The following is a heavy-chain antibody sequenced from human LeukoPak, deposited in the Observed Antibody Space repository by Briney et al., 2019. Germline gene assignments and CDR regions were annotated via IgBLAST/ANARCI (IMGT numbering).Heavy chain of an antibody. CDR2: IHASGST. V-gene: IGHV4-4*07. CDR1: GGSISSYY. Sequence: SETLSLPCTVSGGSISSYYWTWIRQPAGKGPERLGRIHASGSTNYNPSLKSRVNMSVDTSKNQFSLKLNSVTAADTAVYYCARVTDPRYNWFDPWGQGTLVTVSS. D-gene: IGHD2-21*02. J-gene: IGHJ5*02. CDR3: ARVTDPRYNWFDP.